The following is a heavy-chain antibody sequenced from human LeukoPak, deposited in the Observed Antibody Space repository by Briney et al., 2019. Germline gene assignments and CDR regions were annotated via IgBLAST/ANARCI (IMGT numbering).Heavy chain of an antibody. D-gene: IGHD6-19*01. J-gene: IGHJ4*02. CDR1: GGSISSSSYY. CDR2: IYYSGST. CDR3: ARSLSSGWFPFDY. V-gene: IGHV4-39*07. Sequence: SETLSLTCTVSGGSISSSSYYWGWIRQPPGKGVEWIGSIYYSGSTYYNPSLKSPCTMSVDTSTTQFSLKQDSVTAAGTAVYYCARSLSSGWFPFDYWGQGTLVTVSS.